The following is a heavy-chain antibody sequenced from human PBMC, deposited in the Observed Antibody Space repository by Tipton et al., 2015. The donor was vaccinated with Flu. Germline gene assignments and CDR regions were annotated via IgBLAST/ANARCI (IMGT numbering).Heavy chain of an antibody. CDR3: AREGPCSTSCYYYYYGMDV. V-gene: IGHV4-59*12. J-gene: IGHJ6*02. Sequence: LRLSCTVSGGSISSYYWSWIRQPPGKGLEWIGYIYYSGSTNYNPSLKSRVTMSVDTSKNQFSLKLSSVTAADTAVYYCAREGPCSTSCYYYYYGMDVWGQGTTVTVSS. CDR2: IYYSGST. CDR1: GGSISSYY. D-gene: IGHD2-2*01.